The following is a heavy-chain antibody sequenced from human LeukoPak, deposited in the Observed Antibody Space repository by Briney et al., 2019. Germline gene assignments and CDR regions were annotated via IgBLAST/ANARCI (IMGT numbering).Heavy chain of an antibody. V-gene: IGHV1-69*06. CDR3: ARGNYDILTGYYRLRAFDY. Sequence: SVKVSCKASGCTFSSYAISWVRQAPGQGLEWKGGIIPIFGTANYAQKFQGRVTITADKSTSTAYMELSSLRSEDTAVYYCARGNYDILTGYYRLRAFDYWGQGTLVTVSS. J-gene: IGHJ4*02. CDR2: IIPIFGTA. D-gene: IGHD3-9*01. CDR1: GCTFSSYA.